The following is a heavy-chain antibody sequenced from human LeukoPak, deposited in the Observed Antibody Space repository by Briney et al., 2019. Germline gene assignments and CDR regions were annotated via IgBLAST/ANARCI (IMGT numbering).Heavy chain of an antibody. CDR1: GFVFSTYG. CDR3: ARATGPFDF. CDR2: IFSDGYTK. Sequence: PGGSLRLSCAASGFVFSTYGMHWVRQAPGKGLEWVAVIFSDGYTKYYADSVKDRFTISRDDSRNTLYLHINSLIPGDAGVYYCARATGPFDFWGQGTLLTVSS. D-gene: IGHD3-10*01. V-gene: IGHV3-33*01. J-gene: IGHJ4*02.